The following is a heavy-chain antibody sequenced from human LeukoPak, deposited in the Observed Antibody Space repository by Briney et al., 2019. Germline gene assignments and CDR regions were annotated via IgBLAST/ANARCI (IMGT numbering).Heavy chain of an antibody. D-gene: IGHD1-26*01. CDR3: ARGGGSYDY. J-gene: IGHJ4*02. CDR2: ISSSSSYI. V-gene: IGHV3-21*01. Sequence: LGGSLRLSCITSGFTFSTYSMNWVRQAPGKGLEWVSSISSSSSYIYYADAVKGLFTISRDNAKNSLYLQMSRLGAEDTAVYYCARGGGSYDYWGQGTLVTVSS. CDR1: GFTFSTYS.